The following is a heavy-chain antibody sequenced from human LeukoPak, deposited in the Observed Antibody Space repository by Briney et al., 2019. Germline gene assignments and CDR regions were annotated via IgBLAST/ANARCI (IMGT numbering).Heavy chain of an antibody. J-gene: IGHJ4*02. D-gene: IGHD2-15*01. Sequence: GGSLRLSCAASGFTFSSYAMSWVRQAPGKGLEWVPAISGSGGSTYYADSVKGRFTISRDNSKNTLYPQMNSLRAEDTAVYYCAKAEGDIVVVVAALFDYWGQGTLVTVSS. V-gene: IGHV3-23*01. CDR2: ISGSGGST. CDR3: AKAEGDIVVVVAALFDY. CDR1: GFTFSSYA.